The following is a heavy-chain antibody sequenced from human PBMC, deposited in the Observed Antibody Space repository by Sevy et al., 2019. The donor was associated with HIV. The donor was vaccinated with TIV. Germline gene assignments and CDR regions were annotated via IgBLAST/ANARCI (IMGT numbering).Heavy chain of an antibody. CDR3: ARATGGDYYDSSGYYNYYYMDV. CDR2: IIPIFGTA. D-gene: IGHD3-22*01. Sequence: ASVKVSCKASGGTFSSYAISWVRQAPGQGLEWMGGIIPIFGTAIYAQKFQGRVTITADKSTSTAYMELSSLRSEDTAVYYCARATGGDYYDSSGYYNYYYMDVWGKGTTVTVSS. J-gene: IGHJ6*03. CDR1: GGTFSSYA. V-gene: IGHV1-69*06.